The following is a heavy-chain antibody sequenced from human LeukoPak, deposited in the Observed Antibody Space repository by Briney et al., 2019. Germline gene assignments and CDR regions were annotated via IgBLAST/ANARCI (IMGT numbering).Heavy chain of an antibody. CDR3: ARADFASGWFDS. CDR1: GFTFRNYW. Sequence: GGSLRLSCAASGFTFRNYWMHWVRQAPGKGLVWVSRINTDGSTITYADSVKGRFTMSRDNADNTLYLQMNSLSAEDTAVYYCARADFASGWFDSWGQGTLVTVSS. CDR2: INTDGSTI. D-gene: IGHD6-19*01. V-gene: IGHV3-74*01. J-gene: IGHJ5*01.